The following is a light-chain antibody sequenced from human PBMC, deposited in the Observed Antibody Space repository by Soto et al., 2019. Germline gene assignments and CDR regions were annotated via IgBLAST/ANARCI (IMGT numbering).Light chain of an antibody. CDR2: DAS. V-gene: IGKV3-11*01. CDR3: QQRRDCPIT. J-gene: IGKJ5*01. CDR1: QSVSSS. Sequence: EIVLTQSPATLSLSPGERATLSCRASQSVSSSLAWYQQKPGQAPRLLIYDASNRATVIPARFSGSGSGTDFTLTVSSLEPEDFAVYYCQQRRDCPITFGQGTRLEIK.